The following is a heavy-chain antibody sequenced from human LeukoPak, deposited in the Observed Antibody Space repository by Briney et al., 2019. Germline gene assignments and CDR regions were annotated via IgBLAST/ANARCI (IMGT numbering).Heavy chain of an antibody. J-gene: IGHJ5*02. D-gene: IGHD1-26*01. V-gene: IGHV1-2*02. Sequence: ASVKVSCKTSGYTFIDYYMHWVRQAPGQGLEWMGWVNPVSGRTSIAQKFQDRITLTRDTSITTVYMEVTWLTSDDTAIYYCARADRLDGSPYLIGPWGQGTLVTVSS. CDR2: VNPVSGRT. CDR1: GYTFIDYY. CDR3: ARADRLDGSPYLIGP.